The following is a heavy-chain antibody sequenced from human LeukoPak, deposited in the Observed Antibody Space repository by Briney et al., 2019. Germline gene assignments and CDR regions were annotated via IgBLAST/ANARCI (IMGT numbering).Heavy chain of an antibody. CDR2: IKSKTDGGTT. J-gene: IGHJ4*02. Sequence: GGSLRLSCAAPGFTFSNAWMSGVRQAPGKGLEWVGRIKSKTDGGTTDYAAPVKGRFTISRDDSENTLYLQMNSLKTEDTAVYYCTTDSWDYYGSGSPLFDYWGQGTLVTVSS. D-gene: IGHD3-10*01. CDR3: TTDSWDYYGSGSPLFDY. V-gene: IGHV3-15*01. CDR1: GFTFSNAW.